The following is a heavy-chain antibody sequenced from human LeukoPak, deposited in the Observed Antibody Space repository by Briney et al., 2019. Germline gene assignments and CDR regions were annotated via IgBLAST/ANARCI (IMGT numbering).Heavy chain of an antibody. D-gene: IGHD3-22*01. CDR2: IQDHVSNE. CDR3: AKQMIDRPHYYYMDV. J-gene: IGHJ6*03. V-gene: IGHV3-30*02. CDR1: GPTFTSFG. Sequence: GGSLRLSCAASGPTFTSFGMHWVRQAPGKGRGWVAFIQDHVSNEFYADSVKGRITISRDKSKNTLFLQMNSLRPEDTAPCYCAKQMIDRPHYYYMDVWGKGNTVTVSS.